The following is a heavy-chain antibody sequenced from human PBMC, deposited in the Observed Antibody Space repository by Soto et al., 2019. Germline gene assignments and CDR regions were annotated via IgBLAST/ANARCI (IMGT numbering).Heavy chain of an antibody. Sequence: SVKVSCKASGGTFSSYAISWVRQAPGQGLEWMGGIVPMSGTTDYAQRFQDRVTMTTDTSTNTAYMELRSLRSDDTAVYYCARVWGSYQAPSGGAGFDPWGQGTLVTVSS. V-gene: IGHV1-69*05. J-gene: IGHJ5*02. CDR1: GGTFSSYA. D-gene: IGHD3-16*02. CDR3: ARVWGSYQAPSGGAGFDP. CDR2: IVPMSGTT.